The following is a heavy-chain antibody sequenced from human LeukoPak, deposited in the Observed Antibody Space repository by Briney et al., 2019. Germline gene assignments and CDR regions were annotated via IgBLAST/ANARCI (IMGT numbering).Heavy chain of an antibody. CDR3: ARHYCSSSSCYAGFDY. CDR2: IYYSGNS. Sequence: PSETLSLTCTVSGGAISSNYWSRIRQPPGKGPEWIGYIYYSGNSYYNPSLKSRVTISVDTSKNQFSLKLSSVTAADTAVYYCARHYCSSSSCYAGFDYWGQGTLVTVSS. V-gene: IGHV4-59*01. J-gene: IGHJ4*02. CDR1: GGAISSNY. D-gene: IGHD2-2*01.